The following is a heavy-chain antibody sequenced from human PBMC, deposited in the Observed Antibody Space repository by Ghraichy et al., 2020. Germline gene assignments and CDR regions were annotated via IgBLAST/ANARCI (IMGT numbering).Heavy chain of an antibody. Sequence: GGSLRLSCEASGFTFSVYAMSWVRQAPGKGREWFSIISGNVDYINYAESGKVRFTISRANSKNTLYLHMHRLRAEDTDVCYCAKNQGMLNRDYHFDHWGQGTVVTVSS. D-gene: IGHD1-7*01. CDR2: ISGNVDYI. CDR3: AKNQGMLNRDYHFDH. V-gene: IGHV3-23*01. J-gene: IGHJ4*02. CDR1: GFTFSVYA.